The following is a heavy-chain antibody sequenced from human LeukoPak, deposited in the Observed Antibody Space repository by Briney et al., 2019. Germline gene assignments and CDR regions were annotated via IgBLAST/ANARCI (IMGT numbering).Heavy chain of an antibody. D-gene: IGHD3-22*01. CDR3: ARDPTYYYDSRGYVRDWFDP. Sequence: PSETLSLTCTVSGGSISSYYWSWIRQPAGKGLEWIGRIYTSGSTNYNPSLKSRVTMSVDTSKNQFSLKLSSVTAADTAVYYCARDPTYYYDSRGYVRDWFDPWGQGTLVTVPS. V-gene: IGHV4-4*07. CDR1: GGSISSYY. CDR2: IYTSGST. J-gene: IGHJ5*02.